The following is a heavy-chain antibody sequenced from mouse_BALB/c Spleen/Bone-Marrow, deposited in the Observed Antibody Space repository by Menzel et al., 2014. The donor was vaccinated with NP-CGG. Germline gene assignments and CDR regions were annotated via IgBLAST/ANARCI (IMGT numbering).Heavy chain of an antibody. CDR1: GFTFSSYA. V-gene: IGHV5-9-3*01. Sequence: EVQGVESGGGLVKPGGSLKLSCAASGFTFSSYAMSWVRQTPEKRLEWVATISSGGSYTYYPDSVKGRFTISRDNAKNTLYLQMITLISEDTSMYYCARHYYSSSYYFHYWRQCTTLTVSS. CDR3: ARHYYSSSYYFHY. D-gene: IGHD1-1*01. CDR2: ISSGGSYT. J-gene: IGHJ2*01.